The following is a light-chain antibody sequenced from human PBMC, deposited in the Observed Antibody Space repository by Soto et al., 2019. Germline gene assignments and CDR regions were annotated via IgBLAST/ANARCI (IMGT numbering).Light chain of an antibody. CDR3: QQRSNWPLCT. CDR1: QSVSRN. J-gene: IGKJ1*01. CDR2: DAS. V-gene: IGKV3-11*01. Sequence: EILLTQSPGTLSLSPGERATLSCRASQSVSRNLAWYQQKLGQAPRLLIYDASNRATGIPARFSGSGSGTDFTLTISSLEPEDFAVYYCQQRSNWPLCTFGQGTKVDIK.